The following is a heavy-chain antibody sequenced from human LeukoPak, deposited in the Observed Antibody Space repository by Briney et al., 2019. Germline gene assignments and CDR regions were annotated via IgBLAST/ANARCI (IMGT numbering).Heavy chain of an antibody. Sequence: ASVKVSCKASGYTFTGYYMHWVRQAPGQGLEWMGWINPNSGGTNYAQKLQGRVTMTTDTSTSTAYMELRSLRSDDTAVYYCARVGGSYDFWSGPVNAFDIWGQGTMVTVSS. CDR3: ARVGGSYDFWSGPVNAFDI. CDR1: GYTFTGYY. J-gene: IGHJ3*02. CDR2: INPNSGGT. V-gene: IGHV1-2*02. D-gene: IGHD3-3*01.